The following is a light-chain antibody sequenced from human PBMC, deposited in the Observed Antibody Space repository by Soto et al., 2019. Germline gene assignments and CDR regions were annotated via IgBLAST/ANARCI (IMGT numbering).Light chain of an antibody. J-gene: IGKJ1*01. CDR2: GAS. V-gene: IGKV3-15*01. CDR1: QSISSN. Sequence: EIVMTQSPVTLSVSPGERATLSCRASQSISSNLAWYQHKPGQAPRLLIFGASTRATDVPARFSGSGSGTEFTLTISSLQSEDFAVYCCLQHNNWPRTFGQGTKVEVK. CDR3: LQHNNWPRT.